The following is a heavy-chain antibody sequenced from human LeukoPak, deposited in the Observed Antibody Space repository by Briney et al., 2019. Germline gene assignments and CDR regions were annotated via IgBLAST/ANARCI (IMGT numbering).Heavy chain of an antibody. CDR1: GGSISSYY. D-gene: IGHD1-26*01. V-gene: IGHV4-59*01. CDR2: IYYTGST. Sequence: ETLSLTCTVSGGSISSYYWSWIWQSPGKGLEWIGYIYYTGSTNYNPSLKSPVTISVDTSKNQFSLNLRSVTAADTAVYYCARVQGVGATPDYFDYWGPGSLGSVSS. J-gene: IGHJ4*02. CDR3: ARVQGVGATPDYFDY.